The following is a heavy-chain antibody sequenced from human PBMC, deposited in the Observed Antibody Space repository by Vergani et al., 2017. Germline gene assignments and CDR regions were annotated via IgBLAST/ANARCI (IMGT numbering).Heavy chain of an antibody. CDR2: MNGDGDTI. CDR3: ARARKFRVGVVWENWCDP. J-gene: IGHJ5*02. Sequence: EVELVESGGGLVQPGGSLRLSCAASGFTFNEYWMHWARQVPGKGLVWVSGMNGDGDTISYADSVKGRFTISRDNAKNTLFLQMNSLRAEDTAVYYCARARKFRVGVVWENWCDPWGQGTLVTVSS. D-gene: IGHD3-3*01. CDR1: GFTFNEYW. V-gene: IGHV3-74*01.